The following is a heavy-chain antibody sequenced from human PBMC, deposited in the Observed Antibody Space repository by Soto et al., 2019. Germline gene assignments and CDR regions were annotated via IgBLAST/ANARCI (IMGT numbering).Heavy chain of an antibody. J-gene: IGHJ4*02. Sequence: SGPTLVNPTQTLTLTCTFSGFSLSTSGMCVSWIRQPPGKALEWLALIDWDDDKYYSTSLKTRLTISKDTSKNQVVLTMTNMDPVDTATYYCARYVWLKESSSWYPPVYFDYWGQGTLVTVSS. CDR1: GFSLSTSGMC. CDR2: IDWDDDK. CDR3: ARYVWLKESSSWYPPVYFDY. V-gene: IGHV2-70*01. D-gene: IGHD6-13*01.